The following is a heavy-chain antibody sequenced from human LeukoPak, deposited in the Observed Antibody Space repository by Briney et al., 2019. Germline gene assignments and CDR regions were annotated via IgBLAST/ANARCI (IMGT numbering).Heavy chain of an antibody. CDR3: ARELPREVTLDY. Sequence: GGSLRLSCVASEFDFFSYGMQWVRQAPGKGLVWVARIFTDGSTTTHADSVKGRFTISRDNAKNTLYLEMKSLRVEDTAVYYCARELPREVTLDYWGQGTLVTVSP. CDR1: EFDFFSYG. CDR2: IFTDGSTT. J-gene: IGHJ4*01. V-gene: IGHV3-74*03. D-gene: IGHD2-21*02.